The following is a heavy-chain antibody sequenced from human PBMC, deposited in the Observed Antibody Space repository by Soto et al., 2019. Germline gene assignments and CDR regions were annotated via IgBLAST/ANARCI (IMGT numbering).Heavy chain of an antibody. V-gene: IGHV3-21*01. Sequence: EVQLVESGGGLVKPGGSLRLSCAASGFTFSSYTMNWVRQAPGKGLEWVSSISSRSSYIYYADSVKGRFTISRDNAKNSLYLQMNSLRAEDTAVYYCARAIVGATGADYWGQGTLVTVSS. CDR3: ARAIVGATGADY. D-gene: IGHD1-26*01. J-gene: IGHJ4*02. CDR2: ISSRSSYI. CDR1: GFTFSSYT.